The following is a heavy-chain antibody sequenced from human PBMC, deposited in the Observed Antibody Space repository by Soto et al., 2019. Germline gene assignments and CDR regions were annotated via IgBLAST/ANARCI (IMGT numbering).Heavy chain of an antibody. CDR2: IYYSGST. J-gene: IGHJ4*02. CDR1: GGSISSYY. Sequence: SETLSLTCTVSGGSISSYYWSWIRQPPGKGLEWIGYIYYSGSTNYNPSLKSRVTISVDTSKNQFSLKLSSVTAADTAVYHCARDGADYGDYRVWGQGTLVTVSS. D-gene: IGHD4-17*01. V-gene: IGHV4-59*01. CDR3: ARDGADYGDYRV.